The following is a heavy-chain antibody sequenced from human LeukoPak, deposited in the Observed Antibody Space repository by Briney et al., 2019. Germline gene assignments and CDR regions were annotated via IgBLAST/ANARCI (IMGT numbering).Heavy chain of an antibody. CDR3: ARRGDTPMIGDH. D-gene: IGHD5-18*01. CDR2: LSNTGNI. J-gene: IGHJ4*02. Sequence: GGPLRLSCAASGFTFSSYGMNWVRQAPGKGLEWLSYLSNTGNIHYAQSVKGRFTISRDNAKNSLYLQMDGLRAEDTAVYYCARRGDTPMIGDHWGQGSLVTVAS. CDR1: GFTFSSYG. V-gene: IGHV3-48*01.